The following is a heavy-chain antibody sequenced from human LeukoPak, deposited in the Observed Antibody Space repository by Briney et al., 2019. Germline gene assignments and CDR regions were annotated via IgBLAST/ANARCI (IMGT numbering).Heavy chain of an antibody. J-gene: IGHJ4*02. CDR3: AKDPTHYRVWDYYGTIGLSY. Sequence: ASVKVSCKASGYTFTSHSINWLRQAPGQGLEWMGWITTNTGNPTYAQGFTGRFVFSLDTSVSTAYLQISSLKAEDTAVYYCAKDPTHYRVWDYYGTIGLSYWGQGTLVTVSS. CDR2: ITTNTGNP. V-gene: IGHV7-4-1*02. D-gene: IGHD3-10*01. CDR1: GYTFTSHS.